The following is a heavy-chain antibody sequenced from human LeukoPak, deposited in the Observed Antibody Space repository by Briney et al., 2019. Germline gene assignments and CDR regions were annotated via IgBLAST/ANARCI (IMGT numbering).Heavy chain of an antibody. CDR3: VRDQGYCTSASCRGDAFDV. V-gene: IGHV3-7*01. CDR2: IKEDGSEK. J-gene: IGHJ3*01. Sequence: PGGSLRLSCAASGFTFSTHWMSWVRQAPEKGLEWVAKIKEDGSEKYYVDSVKGRFTISRDNAKNSLSLQMHSLRDEDTAVYYCVRDQGYCTSASCRGDAFDVWGQGSMVSVSS. CDR1: GFTFSTHW. D-gene: IGHD2-2*01.